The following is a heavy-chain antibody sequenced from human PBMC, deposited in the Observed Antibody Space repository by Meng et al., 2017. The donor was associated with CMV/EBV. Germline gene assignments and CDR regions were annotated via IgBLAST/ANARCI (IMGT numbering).Heavy chain of an antibody. J-gene: IGHJ4*02. CDR1: VGSFRGYY. V-gene: IGHV4-34*01. D-gene: IGHD2-15*01. CDR2: INHSGST. Sequence: QLQRRQGRAGPLKPSATLSLTCAVYVGSFRGYYWSWIRQPPGKGLEWIGEINHSGSTNYNPSLKSRVTISVDTSKNQFSLKLSSVTAADTAVYYCASSLTYPDYWGQGTLVTVSS. CDR3: ASSLTYPDY.